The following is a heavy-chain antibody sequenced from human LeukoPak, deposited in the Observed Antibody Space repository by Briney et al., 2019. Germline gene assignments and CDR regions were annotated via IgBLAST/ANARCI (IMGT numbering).Heavy chain of an antibody. Sequence: ASVKVSCMASVYTFIGSYMQWVRQAPGRGREWMGWIYPKRGGAHYAQKFQGRVTMTRDTSISTAYMGLSRLRSDDTAVYYCATLAYYDFWSGSYYYGMDVWGQGTTVTVSS. CDR3: ATLAYYDFWSGSYYYGMDV. CDR2: IYPKRGGA. D-gene: IGHD3-3*01. J-gene: IGHJ6*02. CDR1: VYTFIGSY. V-gene: IGHV1-2*02.